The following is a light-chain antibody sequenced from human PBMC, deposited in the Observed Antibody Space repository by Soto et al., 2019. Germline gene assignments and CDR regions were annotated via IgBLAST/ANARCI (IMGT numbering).Light chain of an antibody. CDR1: QSISNNY. Sequence: EIVLTQPPGTLSLSPGERATLSCRASQSISNNYLAWYQQTPGQAPRLLIYDASNRAAGIPDRFSGSGSGTDFTLTISRLEPEDFGVYHCQQYGGSPRPFGQGTKVDIK. V-gene: IGKV3-20*01. J-gene: IGKJ1*01. CDR2: DAS. CDR3: QQYGGSPRP.